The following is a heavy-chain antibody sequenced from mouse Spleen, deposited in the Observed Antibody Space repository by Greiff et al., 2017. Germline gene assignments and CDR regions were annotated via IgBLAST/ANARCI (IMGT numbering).Heavy chain of an antibody. V-gene: IGHV1-82*01. J-gene: IGHJ4*01. CDR2: IYPGDGDT. CDR1: GYAFSSSW. CDR3: ALYYSNDYAMDY. Sequence: QVQLQQSGPELVKPGASVKISCKASGYAFSSSWMNWVKQRPGKGLEWIGRIYPGDGDTNYNGKFKGKATLTADKSSSTAYMQLSSLTSEDSAVYFCALYYSNDYAMDYWGQGTSVTVSS. D-gene: IGHD2-5*01.